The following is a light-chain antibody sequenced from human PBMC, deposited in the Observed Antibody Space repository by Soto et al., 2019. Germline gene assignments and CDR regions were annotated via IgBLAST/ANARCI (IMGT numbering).Light chain of an antibody. CDR1: SSDIGGYNY. V-gene: IGLV2-14*03. CDR3: SSYTSSSTPFV. J-gene: IGLJ1*01. Sequence: SALTQPASVSGSPGQSITISCTGTSSDIGGYNYVSWYQRHPGKAPKLMIYDVSDRPSGVSNRFSGSKSGNTASLTISGLQAEDEADYFCSSYTSSSTPFVFRTGTKVTVL. CDR2: DVS.